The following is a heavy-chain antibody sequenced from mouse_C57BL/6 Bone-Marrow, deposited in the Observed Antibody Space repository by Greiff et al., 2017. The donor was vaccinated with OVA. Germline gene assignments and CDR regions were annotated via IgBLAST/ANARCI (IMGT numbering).Heavy chain of an antibody. D-gene: IGHD1-1*01. CDR3: ARKDYGNAMGY. CDR2: IYPGSGNT. V-gene: IGHV1-66*01. Sequence: VQLQQSGPELVKPGASVKISCKASGYSFTSYYIHWVKQRPGQGLEWIGWIYPGSGNTKYNEKFKGKATLTADTSSSTAYMQLSSLTSEDSAVYYCARKDYGNAMGYWGQGTSVTVSS. J-gene: IGHJ4*01. CDR1: GYSFTSYY.